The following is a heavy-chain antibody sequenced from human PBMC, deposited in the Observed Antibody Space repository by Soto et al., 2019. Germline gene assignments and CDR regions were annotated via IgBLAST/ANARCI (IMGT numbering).Heavy chain of an antibody. CDR3: ARESGGATATLDYYYFYMDV. Sequence: VQLAQSRAEVKKPGASVKVSCKTSGDSFNDYYIHWVRQAPGQGLEWMGWINPNGGATKYAQKFQGRVTVTRDTSIRTVYMELSSLRSDDTAVYYCARESGGATATLDYYYFYMDVWGKGTTVIVSS. CDR2: INPNGGAT. D-gene: IGHD5-12*01. CDR1: GDSFNDYY. J-gene: IGHJ6*03. V-gene: IGHV1-2*02.